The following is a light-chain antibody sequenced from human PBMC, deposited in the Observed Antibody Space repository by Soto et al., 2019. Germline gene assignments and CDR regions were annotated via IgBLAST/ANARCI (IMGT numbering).Light chain of an antibody. J-gene: IGKJ3*01. V-gene: IGKV3-20*01. CDR2: DAS. CDR3: QQYGGSPFT. Sequence: EIVLTQSPGTLSLSPGERAALSCRASQSVSSNYLAWYQQKPGQAPRLLIYDASNRATGVPDRFSGTGSGTDFALTISRLETDDSAVYYCQQYGGSPFTFGPGTKVDIK. CDR1: QSVSSNY.